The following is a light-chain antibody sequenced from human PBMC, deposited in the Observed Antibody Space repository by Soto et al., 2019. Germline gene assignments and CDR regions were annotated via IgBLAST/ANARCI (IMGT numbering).Light chain of an antibody. CDR2: GVS. J-gene: IGLJ2*01. CDR3: SSYTSSSTLGGV. Sequence: QSALTQPASVSGSPGQSITISCTGTSSDVGGYNYVSWYQQHPGKAPKLMIYGVSNRPSGVSNRFSGSKSGNTASLTISGLQAEDEADYYCSSYTSSSTLGGVFGGGTKVTVL. CDR1: SSDVGGYNY. V-gene: IGLV2-14*01.